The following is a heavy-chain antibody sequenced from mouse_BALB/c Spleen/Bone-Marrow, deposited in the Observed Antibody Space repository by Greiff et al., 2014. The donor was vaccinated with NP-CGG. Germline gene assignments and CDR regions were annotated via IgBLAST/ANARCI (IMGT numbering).Heavy chain of an antibody. V-gene: IGHV5-4*02. D-gene: IGHD2-14*01. CDR2: ISDGGSYT. CDR1: GFTFRDYY. Sequence: VMLVESGGGLVKPGGSLQLSCAASGFTFRDYYMSWVRQTPEKRLEWVATISDGGSYTYYPDSVKGRFTISRDIAKNNLYLQMSSLKSEDTAMYYCARDRGVQGYAMDYWGQGTSVTVSS. CDR3: ARDRGVQGYAMDY. J-gene: IGHJ4*01.